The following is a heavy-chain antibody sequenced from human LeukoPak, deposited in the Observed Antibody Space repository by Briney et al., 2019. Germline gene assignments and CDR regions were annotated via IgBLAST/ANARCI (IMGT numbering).Heavy chain of an antibody. J-gene: IGHJ3*02. Sequence: GGSLRLSCATSGFTFSAYSMIWVRQTPGKGLEWVANINQDGSEKCYVDSVKGRFTISRDNAKNSLSLQMNSLRVEDTAVYYCARGVVVAPRSAFDIWGQGTMVTVSS. CDR2: INQDGSEK. V-gene: IGHV3-7*01. CDR1: GFTFSAYS. CDR3: ARGVVVAPRSAFDI. D-gene: IGHD2-2*01.